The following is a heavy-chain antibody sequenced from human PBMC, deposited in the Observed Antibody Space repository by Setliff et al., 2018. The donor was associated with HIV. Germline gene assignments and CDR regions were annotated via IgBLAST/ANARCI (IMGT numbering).Heavy chain of an antibody. CDR2: IYYSGST. V-gene: IGHV4-39*07. D-gene: IGHD1-20*01. Sequence: SETLSLTCTVSAGSIRSSTYYWAWIRQPPGKGLEWIGTIYYSGSTYYNPSRKSRATISVDTSKNQFSLKLSSVTAADTAVYYCAREARYQDRYYYYMDVWGKGTTVTVSS. J-gene: IGHJ6*03. CDR3: AREARYQDRYYYYMDV. CDR1: AGSIRSSTYY.